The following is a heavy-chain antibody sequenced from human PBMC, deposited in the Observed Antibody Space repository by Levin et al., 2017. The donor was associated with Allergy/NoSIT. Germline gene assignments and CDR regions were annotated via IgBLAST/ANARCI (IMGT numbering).Heavy chain of an antibody. D-gene: IGHD1-26*01. V-gene: IGHV3-21*01. CDR1: GFTFSSYS. Sequence: PGGSLRLSCAASGFTFSSYSMNWVRQAPGKGLEWVSSISSSSSYIYYADSVKGRFTISRDNAKNSLYLQMNSLRAEDTAVYYCARVDAPTHTSYYYYMDVWGKGTTVTVSS. CDR2: ISSSSSYI. J-gene: IGHJ6*03. CDR3: ARVDAPTHTSYYYYMDV.